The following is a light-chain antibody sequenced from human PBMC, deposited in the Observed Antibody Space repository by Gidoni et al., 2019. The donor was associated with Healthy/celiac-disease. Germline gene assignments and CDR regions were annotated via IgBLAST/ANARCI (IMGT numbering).Light chain of an antibody. Sequence: DPVMTQSPDSLAVSLGERSTIYCKSSQSVLYSPNNKNYLAWYQQKPGQPPKLLIYWASTRESGVPDRFSGSGSGTDFTLTISSLQAEDVAVYYCQQYYSTPWTFGQGTKVEIK. CDR1: QSVLYSPNNKNY. CDR2: WAS. CDR3: QQYYSTPWT. V-gene: IGKV4-1*01. J-gene: IGKJ1*01.